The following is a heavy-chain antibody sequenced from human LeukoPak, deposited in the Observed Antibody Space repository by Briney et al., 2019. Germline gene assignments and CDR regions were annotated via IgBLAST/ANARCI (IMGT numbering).Heavy chain of an antibody. V-gene: IGHV3-21*01. D-gene: IGHD2-15*01. Sequence: PGGSLRLSCAASGFTFSSYSMNWVRQAPGKGLEWVSSISSSSSYIYYADSVKGRFTISRDNAKNSLYLQMNSLRAEDTVVYYCARDRIVVVVAAYYYYYGMDVWGQGTTVTVSS. J-gene: IGHJ6*02. CDR2: ISSSSSYI. CDR3: ARDRIVVVVAAYYYYYGMDV. CDR1: GFTFSSYS.